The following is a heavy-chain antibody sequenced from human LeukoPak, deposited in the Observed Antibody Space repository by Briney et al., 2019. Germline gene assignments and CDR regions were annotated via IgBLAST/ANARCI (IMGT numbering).Heavy chain of an antibody. Sequence: ASVKVSCKTSGGTFNNSAISWVRQAPGQGLEWMGGIIPIFGTANYAQKFQGRVTITTDESTSTAYMELSSLRSEDTAVYYCARKPTTDAFDIWGQGTMVTVSS. D-gene: IGHD1-1*01. J-gene: IGHJ3*02. CDR1: GGTFNNSA. CDR3: ARKPTTDAFDI. CDR2: IIPIFGTA. V-gene: IGHV1-69*05.